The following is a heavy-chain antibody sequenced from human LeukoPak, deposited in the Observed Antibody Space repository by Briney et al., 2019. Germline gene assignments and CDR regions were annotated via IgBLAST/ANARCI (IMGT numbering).Heavy chain of an antibody. V-gene: IGHV4-61*01. Sequence: SETLSLTCTVSGGSVSSGSYYWSWIRQPPGKGLEWTGYIYYSGSTNYNPSLKSRVTISVDTSKNQFSLKLSSVTAADTAVYYCARYLQWLVPRGYYFDYWGQGTLVTVSS. J-gene: IGHJ4*02. CDR2: IYYSGST. D-gene: IGHD6-19*01. CDR1: GGSVSSGSYY. CDR3: ARYLQWLVPRGYYFDY.